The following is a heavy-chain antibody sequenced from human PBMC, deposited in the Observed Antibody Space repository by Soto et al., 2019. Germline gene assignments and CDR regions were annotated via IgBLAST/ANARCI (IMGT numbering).Heavy chain of an antibody. J-gene: IGHJ6*02. D-gene: IGHD3-22*01. V-gene: IGHV4-34*01. CDR2: INHSGST. Sequence: SETLSLTCAVYGGSFSGYYWSWIRQPPGEGLEWIGEINHSGSTNYNPSLKSRVTISVDTSKNQFSLKLSSVTAADTAVYYCARKGGLEYYYDSSGYYAVPLGMDVWGQGTTVTVSS. CDR3: ARKGGLEYYYDSSGYYAVPLGMDV. CDR1: GGSFSGYY.